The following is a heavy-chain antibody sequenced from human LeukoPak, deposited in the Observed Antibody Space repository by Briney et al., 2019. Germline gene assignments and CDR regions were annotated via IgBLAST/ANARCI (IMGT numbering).Heavy chain of an antibody. CDR2: IYYSGST. CDR1: GGSISSYY. Sequence: SETLSLTCTVSGGSISSYYWSWIRQPPGKGLEWIGYIYYSGSTNYNPSLKSRVTISVDTSKNQFSLKLSSVTAADTAVYYCARGLRYFDWLTVRYFDLWAVAPWSLSPQ. D-gene: IGHD3-9*01. CDR3: ARGLRYFDWLTVRYFDL. V-gene: IGHV4-59*01. J-gene: IGHJ2*01.